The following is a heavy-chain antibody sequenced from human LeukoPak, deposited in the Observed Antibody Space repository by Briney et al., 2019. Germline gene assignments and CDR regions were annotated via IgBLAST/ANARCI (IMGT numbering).Heavy chain of an antibody. Sequence: ASVKVSCKASGYTFTSYDINWVRQATGQGLEWLGWMSPNSGNTGYAQRFQGRISMTSNTAISTVYMELSSLISDDTAVYYCARGRLHSAEFDPWGQGTLVTVSS. CDR3: ARGRLHSAEFDP. CDR1: GYTFTSYD. D-gene: IGHD1-26*01. J-gene: IGHJ5*02. CDR2: MSPNSGNT. V-gene: IGHV1-8*01.